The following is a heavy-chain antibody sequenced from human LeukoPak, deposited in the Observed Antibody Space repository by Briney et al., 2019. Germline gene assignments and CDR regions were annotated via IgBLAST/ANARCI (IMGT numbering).Heavy chain of an antibody. CDR2: IRYDGSNK. D-gene: IGHD3-10*01. J-gene: IGHJ4*02. CDR3: ARDSSTYYYGSGSYGGSVDY. CDR1: GFNFRGYG. V-gene: IGHV3-30*02. Sequence: GGSLRLSCAASGFNFRGYGMHWVRQAPGKGLEWVSLIRYDGSNKYYADSVKGRFTISRDNSKNTLYLQMNSLRAEDTAVYYCARDSSTYYYGSGSYGGSVDYWGQGTLVTVSS.